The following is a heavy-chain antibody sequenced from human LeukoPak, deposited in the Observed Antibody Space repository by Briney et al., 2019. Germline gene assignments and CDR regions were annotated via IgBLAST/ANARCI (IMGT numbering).Heavy chain of an antibody. J-gene: IGHJ4*02. V-gene: IGHV1-2*02. CDR3: ARGPLLGVWFGELFSSSDY. CDR1: GYTFTGYY. D-gene: IGHD3-10*01. Sequence: GASVKVSCKASGYTFTGYYMHWVRQAPGQGLEWMGWINPNSGGTNYAQKFQGRVTMTRDTSISTAYMELSRLRSDDTAVYYCARGPLLGVWFGELFSSSDYWGQGTLVTVSS. CDR2: INPNSGGT.